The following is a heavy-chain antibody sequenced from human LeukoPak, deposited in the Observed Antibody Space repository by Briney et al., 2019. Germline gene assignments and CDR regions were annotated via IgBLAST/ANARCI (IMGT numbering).Heavy chain of an antibody. J-gene: IGHJ4*02. Sequence: GGSLRLSCAASGFTFSSYSMNWVRRAPGKGLEWVSSISSSSSYIYYADSVKGRFTISRDNAKNSLYLQMNSLRAEDTAVYYCARAPAVGATDFDYWGQGTLVTVSS. D-gene: IGHD1-26*01. CDR3: ARAPAVGATDFDY. V-gene: IGHV3-21*01. CDR1: GFTFSSYS. CDR2: ISSSSSYI.